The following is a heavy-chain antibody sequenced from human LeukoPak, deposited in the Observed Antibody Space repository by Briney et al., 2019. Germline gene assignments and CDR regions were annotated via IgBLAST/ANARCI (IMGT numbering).Heavy chain of an antibody. V-gene: IGHV4-31*03. J-gene: IGHJ4*02. Sequence: PSETLSLTCTVSGGSISSGAYYWSWIRQHPGEGLEWIGYMYYSGSTYYNPSLKSRVTISVDTSKKQFSLKLSSVTAADTAVYYCARVGVAAKSSRYFDYWGQGTLVTVSS. CDR3: ARVGVAAKSSRYFDY. D-gene: IGHD2-15*01. CDR2: MYYSGST. CDR1: GGSISSGAYY.